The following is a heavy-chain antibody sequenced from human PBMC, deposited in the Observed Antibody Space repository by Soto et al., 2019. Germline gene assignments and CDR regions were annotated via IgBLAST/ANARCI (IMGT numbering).Heavy chain of an antibody. CDR1: GFTFSSYS. D-gene: IGHD3-10*01. Sequence: EVQLVESGGGLVKPGGSLRLSCAASGFTFSSYSMNWVRQAPRKGLEWVSSISSSSSYIYYADSVKGRFTISKDNAKNSLGLQRSSLRAEDTAVYYCARPQGRGFGELYSSLAYWGQGTLVTVSS. V-gene: IGHV3-21*01. J-gene: IGHJ4*02. CDR3: ARPQGRGFGELYSSLAY. CDR2: ISSSSSYI.